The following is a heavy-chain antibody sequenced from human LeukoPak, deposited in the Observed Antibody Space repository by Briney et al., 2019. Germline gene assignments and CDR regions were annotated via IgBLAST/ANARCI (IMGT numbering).Heavy chain of an antibody. CDR3: ARDVVGATPEGYNYYYGMDV. D-gene: IGHD1-26*01. CDR1: GFTFSSYS. CDR2: ISSSSSYI. Sequence: PGGSLRLSCAASGFTFSSYSMNWVRQAPGKGLEWVSSISSSSSYIYYADSVKGRFTISRDNAKNSLYLQMNSLRAEDTAVYYCARDVVGATPEGYNYYYGMDVWGQGTTVTVSS. V-gene: IGHV3-21*01. J-gene: IGHJ6*02.